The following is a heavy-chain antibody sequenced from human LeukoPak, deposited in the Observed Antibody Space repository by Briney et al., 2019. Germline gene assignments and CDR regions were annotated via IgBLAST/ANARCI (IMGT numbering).Heavy chain of an antibody. CDR2: IIPIFGTA. CDR3: ARDREPVVPAAMGAFDI. Sequence: SVKVSCKASGGTFSSYAISWVRQAPGQGLEWMGGIIPIFGTANYAQKFQGRVTITTDESTSTAYMELSSLRSEDTAVYYCARDREPVVPAAMGAFDIWGQGTMVTVSS. J-gene: IGHJ3*02. D-gene: IGHD2-2*01. CDR1: GGTFSSYA. V-gene: IGHV1-69*05.